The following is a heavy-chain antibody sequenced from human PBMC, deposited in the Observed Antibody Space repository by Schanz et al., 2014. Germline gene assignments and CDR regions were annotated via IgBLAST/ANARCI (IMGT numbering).Heavy chain of an antibody. Sequence: QVQLVQSGAEVKKPGASVKVSCQASGYTFAGHAVHWVRQAPGQGPEWAGWIHTGSGNTKYSQKFEGRVTITRDTSASIVYMELSSLRSEDTAVFFCASGEARVTSSGVVIVPMNVWGKGTTVIVSS. V-gene: IGHV1-3*04. CDR2: IHTGSGNT. CDR1: GYTFAGHA. J-gene: IGHJ6*03. D-gene: IGHD3-3*01. CDR3: ASGEARVTSSGVVIVPMNV.